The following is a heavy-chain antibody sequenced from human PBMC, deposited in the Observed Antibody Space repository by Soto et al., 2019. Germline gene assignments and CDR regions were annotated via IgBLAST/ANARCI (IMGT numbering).Heavy chain of an antibody. CDR3: ARDRSFDDYGDGEGFDY. CDR1: SGSISSSNW. CDR2: IYHSGST. Sequence: SETLSLTCAVSSGSISSSNWWSWVRQPPGKGLEWIGEIYHSGSTNYNPSLKSRVTISVDKSKNQFSLKLSFLTAADTALYYCARDRSFDDYGDGEGFDYWGQGTLVTVSS. V-gene: IGHV4-4*02. D-gene: IGHD4-17*01. J-gene: IGHJ4*02.